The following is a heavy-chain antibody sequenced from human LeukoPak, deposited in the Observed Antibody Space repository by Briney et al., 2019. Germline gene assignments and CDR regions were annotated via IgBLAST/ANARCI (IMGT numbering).Heavy chain of an antibody. CDR1: GGSISSDSCY. V-gene: IGHV4-39*01. Sequence: PSETLSLTCTVSGGSISSDSCYWAWIRQPPGKGLEWIGTIYYSGSTNYNPSLKSRVTISVDTSKDQFSLKLNSVTAADTAVYYCAREAYYYDSSGSCFDYWGQGTLVTVSS. CDR3: AREAYYYDSSGSCFDY. CDR2: IYYSGST. D-gene: IGHD3-22*01. J-gene: IGHJ4*02.